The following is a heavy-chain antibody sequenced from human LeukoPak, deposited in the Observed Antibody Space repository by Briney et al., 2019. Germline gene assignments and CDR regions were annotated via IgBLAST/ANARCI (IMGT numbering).Heavy chain of an antibody. J-gene: IGHJ6*02. V-gene: IGHV3-21*01. CDR2: ISSSSSYI. D-gene: IGHD2-2*01. CDR3: ARDKDIVVVPAAYGMDV. CDR1: GFTFSSYS. Sequence: GGSLRLSCEASGFTFSSYSMHWVRQAPGKGLEWVSSISSSSSYIYYADSVKGRFTISRDNAKNSLYLQMNSLRAEDTAVYYCARDKDIVVVPAAYGMDVWGQGTTVTVSS.